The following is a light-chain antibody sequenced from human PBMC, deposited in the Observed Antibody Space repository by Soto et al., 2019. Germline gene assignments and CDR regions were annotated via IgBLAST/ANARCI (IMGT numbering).Light chain of an antibody. CDR3: CSYAGSSTYV. CDR2: EGS. V-gene: IGLV2-23*01. CDR1: SSDVGSYTL. J-gene: IGLJ1*01. Sequence: QSVLTQPASVSGSPGQSITISCTGTSSDVGSYTLVSWYQHHPGKAPKLMIYEGSKRPSGVSNRFSGSKSGSTASLTISGLQVEDEADYYCCSYAGSSTYVFGTGTKLTVL.